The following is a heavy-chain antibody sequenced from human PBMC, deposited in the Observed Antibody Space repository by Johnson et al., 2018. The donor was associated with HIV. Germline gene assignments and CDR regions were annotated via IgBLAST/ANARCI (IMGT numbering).Heavy chain of an antibody. CDR3: AKTAWVFEPDAFDI. CDR2: IGGGGGST. D-gene: IGHD3-3*01. CDR1: GFTFSRYT. V-gene: IGHV3-23*04. J-gene: IGHJ3*02. Sequence: VQLVESGGALVQPGGSLRLSCVASGFTFSRYTVNWVRQAPGKGLEWVSAIGGGGGSTYYADSVKGRFTISRDDSKNTMYLEMNSLRAEDTAVYYCAKTAWVFEPDAFDIWGQGTMVTVSS.